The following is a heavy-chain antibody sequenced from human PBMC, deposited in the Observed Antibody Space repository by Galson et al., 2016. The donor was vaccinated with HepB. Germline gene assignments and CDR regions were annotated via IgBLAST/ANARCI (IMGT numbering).Heavy chain of an antibody. CDR1: GYTFTSYY. V-gene: IGHV1-46*01. CDR3: ARLAMVKRGYGV. D-gene: IGHD5-18*01. Sequence: SVKVSCKASGYTFTSYYMHWVRQAPGQGLEWMGIINPSGGSTSYAQKLQGRVTMTRDTSTSTVYMELSSLRSEDTAVYYCARLAMVKRGYGVWGQGTTVTVSS. J-gene: IGHJ6*02. CDR2: INPSGGST.